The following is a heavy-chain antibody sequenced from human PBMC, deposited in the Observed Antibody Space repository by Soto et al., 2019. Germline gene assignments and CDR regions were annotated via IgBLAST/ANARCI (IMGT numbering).Heavy chain of an antibody. D-gene: IGHD5-12*01. CDR1: GGTFSSYA. CDR3: ARDRQEMATIYYWYFDL. J-gene: IGHJ2*01. V-gene: IGHV1-69*01. Sequence: QVQLVQSGAEVKKPGSSVKVSCKASGGTFSSYAISWVRQAPGQGLEWMGGIIPIFGTANYAQKFQGRVTITADESTSTAYMELSSLRSDDTAVYYCARDRQEMATIYYWYFDLWGRGTLVTVSS. CDR2: IIPIFGTA.